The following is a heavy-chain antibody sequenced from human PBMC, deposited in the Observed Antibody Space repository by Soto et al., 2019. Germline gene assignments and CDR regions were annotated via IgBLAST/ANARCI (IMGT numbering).Heavy chain of an antibody. CDR1: GGSISSSSYY. Sequence: SETLSLTCTVSGGSISSSSYYWGWIRQPPGKGLEWIGSIYYSGSTYYNPSLKSRVTISVDTSKNQFSLKLSSVTAADTAVYYCARKGSYYDILTGYYGNYGMDVWGQGTTVTAP. CDR2: IYYSGST. V-gene: IGHV4-39*01. D-gene: IGHD3-9*01. J-gene: IGHJ6*02. CDR3: ARKGSYYDILTGYYGNYGMDV.